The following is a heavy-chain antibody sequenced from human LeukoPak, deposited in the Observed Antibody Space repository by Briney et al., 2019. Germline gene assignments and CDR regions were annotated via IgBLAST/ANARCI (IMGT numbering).Heavy chain of an antibody. CDR2: IYPGDSDT. D-gene: IGHD3-10*01. V-gene: IGHV5-51*01. J-gene: IGHJ1*01. CDR1: GYSFTSYW. CDR3: ARQKRSYPADFRH. Sequence: GESLKISCKGSGYSFTSYWIGWVRQMPGKGLEWMGIIYPGDSDTRYSPSFQGQVTISVDKSISTAYLQWSSLKASDTAMYYCARQKRSYPADFRHWGQGTLVTVSS.